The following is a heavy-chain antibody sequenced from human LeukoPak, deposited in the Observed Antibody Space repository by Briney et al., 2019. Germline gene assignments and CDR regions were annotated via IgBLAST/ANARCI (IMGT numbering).Heavy chain of an antibody. J-gene: IGHJ4*02. CDR3: TTQWLPNDDY. D-gene: IGHD6-19*01. Sequence: PGGSLRLSFAASGFTFGNAWMSGVRQAQGKGLEWVGRIKSKTDGGTTDYAAPVKGRFTISRDDSKNTLYLQMNSLKTEDTAVYYCTTQWLPNDDYWGQGTLVTVSS. CDR1: GFTFGNAW. CDR2: IKSKTDGGTT. V-gene: IGHV3-15*01.